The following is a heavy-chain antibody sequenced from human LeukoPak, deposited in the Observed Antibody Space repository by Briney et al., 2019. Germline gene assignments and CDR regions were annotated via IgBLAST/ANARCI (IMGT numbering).Heavy chain of an antibody. CDR3: AKDSETYSSSCPED. V-gene: IGHV3-30-3*01. CDR2: ISYDGSNK. Sequence: GGSLRLSCAASGFTFSSYAMHWVRQAPGKGLEWVAVISYDGSNKYYADSVKGRFTISRDNSKNTLYLQMNSLRAEDTAVYYCAKDSETYSSSCPEDWGQGTLVTVSS. J-gene: IGHJ4*02. D-gene: IGHD6-13*01. CDR1: GFTFSSYA.